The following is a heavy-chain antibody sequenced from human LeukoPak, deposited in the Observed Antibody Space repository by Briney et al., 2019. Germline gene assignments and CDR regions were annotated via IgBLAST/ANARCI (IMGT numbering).Heavy chain of an antibody. CDR2: IYPGDSDT. Sequence: KIGESLKISCKGSGYTFTNYWIGWVRQMPGKGLEWMGIIYPGDSDTRYSPSFQGQVTISADKSISTTFLQWSSLKASDTAMYYCARRRYGDYQDFFDYWGQGILVTVSS. D-gene: IGHD4-17*01. J-gene: IGHJ4*02. CDR1: GYTFTNYW. CDR3: ARRRYGDYQDFFDY. V-gene: IGHV5-51*01.